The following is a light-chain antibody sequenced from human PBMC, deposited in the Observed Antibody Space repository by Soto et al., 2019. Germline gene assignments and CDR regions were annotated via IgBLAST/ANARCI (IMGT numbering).Light chain of an antibody. Sequence: QSVLTQPRSVSGSPGQSVTISCTGTSSDVVGYNYVSWYQQHPGKAPKLMIYDVSKRPSGVPDRFSGSKSGNTASLTISGLQAEDEADYYCCSYAGSYTYVFGTGTKLTVL. V-gene: IGLV2-11*01. J-gene: IGLJ1*01. CDR1: SSDVVGYNY. CDR3: CSYAGSYTYV. CDR2: DVS.